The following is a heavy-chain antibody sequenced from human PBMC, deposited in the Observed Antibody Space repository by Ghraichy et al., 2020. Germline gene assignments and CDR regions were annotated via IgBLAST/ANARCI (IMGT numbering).Heavy chain of an antibody. Sequence: SVKVSCKASGGTFSSYAISWVRQAPGQGLEWMGGIIPIFGTANYAQKFQGRVTITTDESTSTAYMELSSLRSEDTAVYYCARSPVPAAISSPIPDYYYYGMDVWGQGTTVTVSS. CDR2: IIPIFGTA. D-gene: IGHD2-2*02. J-gene: IGHJ6*02. CDR3: ARSPVPAAISSPIPDYYYYGMDV. V-gene: IGHV1-69*05. CDR1: GGTFSSYA.